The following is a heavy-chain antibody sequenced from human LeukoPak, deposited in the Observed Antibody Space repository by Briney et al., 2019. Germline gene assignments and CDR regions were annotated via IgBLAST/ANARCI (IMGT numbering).Heavy chain of an antibody. CDR2: IYYSGST. J-gene: IGHJ3*02. CDR3: ARLPGGDSSSVVAFDI. Sequence: SETLSLTCTVSGGSISSSSYYWGWIRQPPGKGLEWIGSIYYSGSTYYNPSLKSRVTISVDTSKNQFSLNLRSVTAADTAVYYCARLPGGDSSSVVAFDIWGQGTMVTVSS. CDR1: GGSISSSSYY. D-gene: IGHD2-21*02. V-gene: IGHV4-39*07.